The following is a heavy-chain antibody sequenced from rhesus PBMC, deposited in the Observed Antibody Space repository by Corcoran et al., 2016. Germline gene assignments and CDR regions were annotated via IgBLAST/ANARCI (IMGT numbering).Heavy chain of an antibody. CDR1: GGSISDSYR. D-gene: IGHD3-9*01. CDR3: ARDRGTGFEF. J-gene: IGHJ1*01. Sequence: QVQLQESGPGVVKPSETLSLSCAVSGGSISDSYRWRWIRQPPGKGLGGIGNSYGSRTTANNTPSRKSRVTISKATSKTHFSLKLGSVTAADTAVYYCARDRGTGFEFWGQGALVTVSS. CDR2: SYGSRTTA. V-gene: IGHV4S10*01.